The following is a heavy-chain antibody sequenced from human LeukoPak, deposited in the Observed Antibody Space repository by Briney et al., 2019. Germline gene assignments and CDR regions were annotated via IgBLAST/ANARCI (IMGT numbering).Heavy chain of an antibody. CDR3: ARDRIAARPRGDYYYMDV. CDR2: INWNGGST. Sequence: PGGSLRLSCAASGFTFDDYGMSWVRQAPGKGLEWVSGINWNGGSTGYADSVKGRFTISRDNAKNSLYLQMNSLRAEDTALCYCARDRIAARPRGDYYYMDVWGKGTTVTVSS. CDR1: GFTFDDYG. D-gene: IGHD6-6*01. V-gene: IGHV3-20*04. J-gene: IGHJ6*03.